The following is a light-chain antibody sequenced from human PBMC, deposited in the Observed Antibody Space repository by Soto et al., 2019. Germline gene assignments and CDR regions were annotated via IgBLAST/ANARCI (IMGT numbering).Light chain of an antibody. V-gene: IGKV3-20*01. CDR2: GAS. J-gene: IGKJ2*01. Sequence: EIVLTQSPATLSLSPGERATLSCRASQSGSSNYLAWYQQKPGQAPRLLMYGASSRSTGIPARFSGSGSVTDFTLTISRVEPEDFGVYYCQQYGSSPYTFGQGTKLEIK. CDR3: QQYGSSPYT. CDR1: QSGSSNY.